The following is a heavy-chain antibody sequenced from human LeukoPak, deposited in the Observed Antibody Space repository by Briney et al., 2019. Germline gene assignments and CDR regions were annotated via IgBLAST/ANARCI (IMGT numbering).Heavy chain of an antibody. Sequence: SETLSLTCTVSGGSISSYYWSWIRQPAGKGLEWIGRIYTSGSTNYNPSLKSRVTMSVDTSKNQFSLKLSSVTAADTAVYYCARDRYYYDSSGYLNWFDPWGQGALVTVSS. CDR3: ARDRYYYDSSGYLNWFDP. CDR2: IYTSGST. J-gene: IGHJ5*02. D-gene: IGHD3-22*01. CDR1: GGSISSYY. V-gene: IGHV4-4*07.